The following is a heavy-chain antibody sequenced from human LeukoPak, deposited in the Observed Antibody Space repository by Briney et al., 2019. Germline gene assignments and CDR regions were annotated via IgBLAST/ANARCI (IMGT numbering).Heavy chain of an antibody. CDR1: GFTFSSYA. CDR2: ISGSDGST. V-gene: IGHV3-23*01. CDR3: AKSGRTGITAADLDY. Sequence: GGSLRLSCAASGFTFSSYAMNWVRQAPGKGLEWVSAISGSDGSTYYTDSVKGRFTISRDNSKNTLYLQMSSLRAEDTAVYYCAKSGRTGITAADLDYWGQGTLVTVSS. D-gene: IGHD6-13*01. J-gene: IGHJ4*02.